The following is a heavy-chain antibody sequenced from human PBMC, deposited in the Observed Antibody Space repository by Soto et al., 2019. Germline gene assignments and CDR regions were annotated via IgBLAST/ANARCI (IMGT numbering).Heavy chain of an antibody. CDR1: GFMFSSAW. CDR2: IKSTKDGGAR. V-gene: IGHV3-15*01. CDR3: VEGWNDF. Sequence: VQVVESGGDLVEPGGSLRLSCVTSGFMFSSAWMSGVRQAPGKGLEWVARIKSTKDGGARDYAAPVNGRFSISRDDSKSTVYLQMNSLRAEDTALYYCVEGWNDFWGQGTLVTVSS. D-gene: IGHD1-1*01. J-gene: IGHJ4*02.